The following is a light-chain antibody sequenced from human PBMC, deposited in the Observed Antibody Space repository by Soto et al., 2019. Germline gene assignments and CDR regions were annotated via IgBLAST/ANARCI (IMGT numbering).Light chain of an antibody. CDR2: KAS. V-gene: IGKV1-5*03. Sequence: DIQMTQSPSTLSASVGDRVTITCRASQSITSWLAWYQQKPGKAPKLLIYKASNLESGVPSRFSGSGSGTEFILTISSLQPDDFATYYCQQLWTFGQGTKVDI. CDR3: QQLWT. CDR1: QSITSW. J-gene: IGKJ1*01.